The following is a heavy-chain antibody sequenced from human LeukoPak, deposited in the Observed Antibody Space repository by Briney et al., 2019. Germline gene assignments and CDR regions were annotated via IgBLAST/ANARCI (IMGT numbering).Heavy chain of an antibody. J-gene: IGHJ4*02. V-gene: IGHV4-59*01. Sequence: SETLSLTCTVSGGSISSYYWSWIRQPPGKGLEWIGYIYYSGSTNYNPSLKSRVTISVDTSKNQFSLKLSSVTAADTAVYYCARDRLSGPHYDYWGQGTLVTVSS. D-gene: IGHD1-14*01. CDR2: IYYSGST. CDR1: GGSISSYY. CDR3: ARDRLSGPHYDY.